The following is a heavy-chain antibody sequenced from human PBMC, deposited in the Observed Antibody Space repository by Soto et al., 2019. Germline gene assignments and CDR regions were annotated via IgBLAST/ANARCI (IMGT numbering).Heavy chain of an antibody. CDR3: ANSAAGPYYYCYGMDV. V-gene: IGHV3-23*01. D-gene: IGHD6-25*01. Sequence: GGSLRLSWVPSGFTFRSYAMSWSRQAPGKGLEWVSAISGSGGSTYYADSVKGRFTISRDNSKNTLYLQMNSLRAEDTAVYYCANSAAGPYYYCYGMDVWGQGTTVTVSS. CDR1: GFTFRSYA. J-gene: IGHJ6*02. CDR2: ISGSGGST.